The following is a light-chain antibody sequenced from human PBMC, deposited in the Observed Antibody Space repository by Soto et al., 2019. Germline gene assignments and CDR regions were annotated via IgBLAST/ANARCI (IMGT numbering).Light chain of an antibody. CDR2: AAS. V-gene: IGKV1-39*01. CDR1: QSISSY. CDR3: QQSYSTPRT. J-gene: IGKJ1*01. Sequence: DIQMTQSPSSLSASVRDRVTITCRASQSISSYLNWYQQKPGKAPNLLMYAASSLQSGVPARFSGSGSGTDFTLTISSLQPEDFATYYCQQSYSTPRTFGQGTKVDI.